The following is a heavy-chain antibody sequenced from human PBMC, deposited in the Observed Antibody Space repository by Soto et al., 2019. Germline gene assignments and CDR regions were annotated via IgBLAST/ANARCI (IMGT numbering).Heavy chain of an antibody. J-gene: IGHJ4*02. Sequence: QVQLVQSGAEVKKPGSSVKVSCKASGGTFSSYAISWVRQAPGQGLEWMGGIIPIFGTANYAQKFQGRVTINADESTSTAYMELSSLRSEDTAVYYCASTDCTIGVCYIIGGNWGQGTLVTVSS. V-gene: IGHV1-69*12. CDR2: IIPIFGTA. CDR1: GGTFSSYA. D-gene: IGHD2-8*01. CDR3: ASTDCTIGVCYIIGGN.